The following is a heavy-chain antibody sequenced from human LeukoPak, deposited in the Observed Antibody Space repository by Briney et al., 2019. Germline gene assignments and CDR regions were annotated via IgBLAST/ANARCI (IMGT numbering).Heavy chain of an antibody. CDR1: GFTFSSYS. CDR3: ARDLKRYYYDSSGYYGTFDY. V-gene: IGHV3-48*04. Sequence: PGGSLRLSCAASGFTFSSYSMNWVRQAPGKGLEWVSYISSSSSTIYYADSVKGRFTISRDNAKNSLYLQMNSLRAEDTAVYYCARDLKRYYYDSSGYYGTFDYWGQGTLVTVSS. CDR2: ISSSSSTI. D-gene: IGHD3-22*01. J-gene: IGHJ4*02.